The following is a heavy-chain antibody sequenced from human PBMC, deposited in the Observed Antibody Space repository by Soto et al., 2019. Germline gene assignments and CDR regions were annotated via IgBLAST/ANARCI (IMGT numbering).Heavy chain of an antibody. Sequence: SEPLSLISPVSGGSIRASDYYWSWIRQPPGKGLEWIGNIHYSGNTHYTPSLQSRVTISLDTSKNQFSLKVNSVTAADSAVYYCARSDKLTGPYYYDTCVPFDYWGLGTLVTVSS. D-gene: IGHD3-22*01. V-gene: IGHV4-30-4*01. CDR3: ARSDKLTGPYYYDTCVPFDY. CDR1: GGSIRASDYY. J-gene: IGHJ4*02. CDR2: IHYSGNT.